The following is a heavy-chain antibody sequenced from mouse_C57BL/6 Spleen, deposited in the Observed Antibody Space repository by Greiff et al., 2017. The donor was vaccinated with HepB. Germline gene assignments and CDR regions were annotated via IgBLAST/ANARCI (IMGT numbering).Heavy chain of an antibody. V-gene: IGHV1-26*01. Sequence: EVQLQQSGPELVKPGASVKISCKASGYTFTDYYMNWVKQSHGKSLEWIGDINPNNGGTSYNQKFKGKATLTVDKSSSTAYMELRSLTSEDSAVYYCARSPLYSEDYFDYWGQGTTLTVSS. CDR2: INPNNGGT. CDR1: GYTFTDYY. D-gene: IGHD2-1*01. CDR3: ARSPLYSEDYFDY. J-gene: IGHJ2*01.